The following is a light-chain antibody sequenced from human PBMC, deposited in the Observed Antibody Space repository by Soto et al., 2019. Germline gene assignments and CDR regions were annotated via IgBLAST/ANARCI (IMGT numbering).Light chain of an antibody. V-gene: IGKV1-5*03. Sequence: DIQMTQSPSTLSASVGDRVTITCRASESIDSWLAWHQQKPGRAPKLLISKASSLESGVPSRFSGSGFGTEFTLPISSLQPHDFATYYCQQYNSYRAFGQGTKGDIK. CDR2: KAS. CDR3: QQYNSYRA. CDR1: ESIDSW. J-gene: IGKJ1*01.